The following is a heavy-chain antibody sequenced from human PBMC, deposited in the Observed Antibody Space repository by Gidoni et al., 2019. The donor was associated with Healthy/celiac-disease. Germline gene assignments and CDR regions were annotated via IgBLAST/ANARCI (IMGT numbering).Heavy chain of an antibody. D-gene: IGHD6-19*01. CDR2: IRSKAYGGTT. J-gene: IGHJ3*02. CDR3: TRVGAFSGAVAGTDAFDI. V-gene: IGHV3-49*04. Sequence: GEPGEAGGGWGQAGGGLRTARTGCGLNGGGYGMGGGRQAPGKGLEGVGFIRSKAYGGTTEYAASVKGRFTISRDDSKSIAYLQMNSLKPEDTAVYYCTRVGAFSGAVAGTDAFDIWGQGTMVTVSS. CDR1: GLNGGGYG.